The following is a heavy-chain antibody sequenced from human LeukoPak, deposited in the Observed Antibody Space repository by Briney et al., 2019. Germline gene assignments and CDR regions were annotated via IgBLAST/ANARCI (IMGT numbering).Heavy chain of an antibody. D-gene: IGHD3-16*01. J-gene: IGHJ4*02. V-gene: IGHV3-30*04. CDR1: GFTFSSYA. CDR3: ARDWAYDYVWGSYTIRFSFDY. CDR2: ISYDGSNK. Sequence: PGGSLRLSCAASGFTFSSYAMHWVRQAPGKGLEWVAVISYDGSNKYYADSVKGRFTISRDNSKNTLNLQMNSLRAEDTAVYYCARDWAYDYVWGSYTIRFSFDYWGQGTLVTVSS.